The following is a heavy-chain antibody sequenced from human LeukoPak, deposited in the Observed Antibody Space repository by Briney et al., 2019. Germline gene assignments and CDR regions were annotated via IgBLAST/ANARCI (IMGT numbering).Heavy chain of an antibody. CDR1: GFTFSSYS. V-gene: IGHV3-48*01. Sequence: GGSLRRSCAASGFTFSSYSMNWVRQAPAKGLEWISYISSSSSTIYYADSVKGRFTISRDNAKNSLYLQMNSLRAEDTAVYYCARDSDLLYYMDVWGKGTTVTVSS. CDR2: ISSSSSTI. D-gene: IGHD2-21*01. J-gene: IGHJ6*03. CDR3: ARDSDLLYYMDV.